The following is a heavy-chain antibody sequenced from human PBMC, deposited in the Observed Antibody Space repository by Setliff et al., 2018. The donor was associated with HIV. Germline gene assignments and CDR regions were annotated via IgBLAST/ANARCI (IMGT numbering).Heavy chain of an antibody. CDR3: AREVARHYGSGRYHSWFDP. Sequence: PSETLSLTCTVSGGSISSGNYYWSWIRQHPGKGLEWIGYIYYSGSTYYNPSLKSRVTMSVDTSKNQFSLKLSSVTAADTAVYYCAREVARHYGSGRYHSWFDPWGQGTQVTVSS. V-gene: IGHV4-31*03. CDR2: IYYSGST. D-gene: IGHD3-10*01. CDR1: GGSISSGNYY. J-gene: IGHJ5*02.